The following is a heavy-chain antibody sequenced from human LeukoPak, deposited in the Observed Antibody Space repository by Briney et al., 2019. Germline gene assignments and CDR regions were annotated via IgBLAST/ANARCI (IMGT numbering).Heavy chain of an antibody. CDR1: GFTFSSSA. Sequence: GGSLRLSCAASGFTFSSSAMSWVRQVPGKGLEWVSGISASGGSTYYADSVRGRFTISRDNSKNTLYLQMNSLRAEDTAVYYCAKGAGIAVAFGNWFDPWGQGTLVTVSS. V-gene: IGHV3-23*01. CDR3: AKGAGIAVAFGNWFDP. D-gene: IGHD6-19*01. CDR2: ISASGGST. J-gene: IGHJ5*02.